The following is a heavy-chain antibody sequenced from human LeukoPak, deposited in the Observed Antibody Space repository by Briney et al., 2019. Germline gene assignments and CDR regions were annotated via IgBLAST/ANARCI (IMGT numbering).Heavy chain of an antibody. D-gene: IGHD2-15*01. V-gene: IGHV4-59*12. CDR1: GGSISSYY. Sequence: PSETLSLTCTVSGGSISSYYWSWIRQPPGKGLEWIGYIYYSGSTNYNPSLKSRVTISVDTSKNQFSLKLSSVTAADTAVYYCARDLLEYCSGGSCHGYFQHWGQGTLVTVSS. J-gene: IGHJ1*01. CDR2: IYYSGST. CDR3: ARDLLEYCSGGSCHGYFQH.